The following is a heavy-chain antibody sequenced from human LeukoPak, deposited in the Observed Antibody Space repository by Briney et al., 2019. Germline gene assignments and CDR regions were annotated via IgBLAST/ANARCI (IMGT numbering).Heavy chain of an antibody. D-gene: IGHD1-26*01. Sequence: PGGSLRLSCAASGFTFNNYAMNWVRQAPGKGLEWVSSISGSGGRTYYADSVKGRFTISRDNSKNTLYLQMNSLRAEDTAVYYCAALGSHGGSHVIDYWGQGTLVTVSS. V-gene: IGHV3-23*01. CDR3: AALGSHGGSHVIDY. CDR2: ISGSGGRT. J-gene: IGHJ4*02. CDR1: GFTFNNYA.